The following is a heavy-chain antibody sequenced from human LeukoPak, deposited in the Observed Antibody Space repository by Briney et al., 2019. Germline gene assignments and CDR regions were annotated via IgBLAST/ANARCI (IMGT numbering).Heavy chain of an antibody. D-gene: IGHD3-22*01. CDR1: GYTFTSYN. CDR2: VYPARGET. V-gene: IGHV1-2*02. CDR3: AAAGGSGYYPYYYYGMDV. Sequence: GASVKVSCKASGYTFTSYNIHWARQAPGQGLEWMGWVYPARGETQYAQKFQGRVTMTRDTSISTAYMELSRLRSDDTAVYYCAAAGGSGYYPYYYYGMDVWGQGTTVTVSS. J-gene: IGHJ6*02.